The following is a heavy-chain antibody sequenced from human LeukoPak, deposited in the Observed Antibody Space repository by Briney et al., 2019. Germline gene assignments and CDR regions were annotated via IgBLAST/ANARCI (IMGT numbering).Heavy chain of an antibody. D-gene: IGHD3-10*01. J-gene: IGHJ3*02. CDR2: ICYSGST. Sequence: PSETLSLTCTVSGGSISSSSYYWGWIRQPPGKGLEWIGSICYSGSTYYNPSLNSRVTISVDTSKNQSSLKLSSVTAADPAVYYCARVLLWFGELSQQNDAFDIWGQGTMVTVSS. CDR1: GGSISSSSYY. V-gene: IGHV4-39*07. CDR3: ARVLLWFGELSQQNDAFDI.